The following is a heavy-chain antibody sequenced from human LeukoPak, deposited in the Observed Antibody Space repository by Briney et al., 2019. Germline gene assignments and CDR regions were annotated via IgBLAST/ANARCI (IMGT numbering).Heavy chain of an antibody. CDR2: IKDDGTWT. V-gene: IGHV3-74*01. J-gene: IGHJ4*02. D-gene: IGHD3-16*01. Sequence: PRGSLRLSCAASGFTFSDYWMHWVRQVPGEGLVWVSRIKDDGTWTNDADSVKGRFTISRDNAKNTLYLQMNSLRVEDTAVHFCVRGVGGSSYFDSWGQGALVTVSS. CDR1: GFTFSDYW. CDR3: VRGVGGSSYFDS.